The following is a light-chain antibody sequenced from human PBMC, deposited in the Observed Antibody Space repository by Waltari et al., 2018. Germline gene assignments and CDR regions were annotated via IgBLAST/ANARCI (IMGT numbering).Light chain of an antibody. V-gene: IGKV1-5*03. Sequence: DIQMTQSPSTLSASVGDRVTLTCRASQSISNWLAWYQQKPGTAPKLLIYKASTLEGGVPSRFSGSGSGTEFALIITSLQPDDFATYYCQQYNSYPRTFGQGTKVEIK. CDR1: QSISNW. J-gene: IGKJ1*01. CDR2: KAS. CDR3: QQYNSYPRT.